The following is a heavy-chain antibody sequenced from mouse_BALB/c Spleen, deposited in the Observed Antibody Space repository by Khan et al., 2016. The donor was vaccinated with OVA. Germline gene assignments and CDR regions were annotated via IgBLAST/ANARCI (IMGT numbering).Heavy chain of an antibody. CDR3: ARYGNHCYFEF. CDR2: ILPGSGST. CDR1: GYTFSSYW. Sequence: QVQLKQSGADLMKPGASVKISCKATGYTFSSYWIEWVKQRPGHGLEWIGEILPGSGSTNYNERFKGKATFNADTSSNTVYMQLSSLTSDDSAVYYCARYGNHCYFEFWGAGTTVTVSS. V-gene: IGHV1-9*01. D-gene: IGHD2-1*01. J-gene: IGHJ1*01.